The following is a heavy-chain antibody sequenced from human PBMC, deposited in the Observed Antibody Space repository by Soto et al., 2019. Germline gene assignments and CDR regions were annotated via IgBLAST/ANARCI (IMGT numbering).Heavy chain of an antibody. J-gene: IGHJ4*02. CDR1: GYTFTDFA. D-gene: IGHD5-18*01. V-gene: IGHV1-3*01. CDR3: ARDTGYTFGSLNY. CDR2: MNAGVGNT. Sequence: HVELVQSGADVKKPGASVTISCKASGYTFTDFALHWVRQAPGQRLEWMGWMNAGVGNTLYSQKFQGRITITRDTSASTAYMELNSLKSEDTAIYYCARDTGYTFGSLNYWGPGTLVTVSS.